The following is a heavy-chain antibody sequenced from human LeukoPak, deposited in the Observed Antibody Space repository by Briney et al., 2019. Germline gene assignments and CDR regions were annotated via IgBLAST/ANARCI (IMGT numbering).Heavy chain of an antibody. Sequence: GGSLRLSCAASGFTFDDYAMHWVRHAPGKGLEWVSGISWNSGSIGYADSVKGRFTISRDNAKNSLYLQMNSLRAEDMALYYCAKHTYYDFWSGYRGGYFDYWGQGTLVTVSS. CDR3: AKHTYYDFWSGYRGGYFDY. CDR1: GFTFDDYA. D-gene: IGHD3-3*01. J-gene: IGHJ4*02. V-gene: IGHV3-9*03. CDR2: ISWNSGSI.